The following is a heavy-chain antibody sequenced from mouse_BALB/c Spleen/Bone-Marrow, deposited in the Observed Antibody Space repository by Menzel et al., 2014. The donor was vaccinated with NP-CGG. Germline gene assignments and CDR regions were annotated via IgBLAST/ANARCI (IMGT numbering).Heavy chain of an antibody. Sequence: VQLKESGADLVKPGASVKLSCTASGFNIKDTYIHWGKQRPEQGLEWIGRVDPANGNTKYAPKFQGKATITADTSSNTAYLRLSSLTSEDTAVYYCARRFGNSPRDSAMVNWGRGTSVTVSS. D-gene: IGHD2-1*01. J-gene: IGHJ4*01. V-gene: IGHV14-3*02. CDR2: VDPANGNT. CDR1: GFNIKDTY. CDR3: ARRFGNSPRDSAMVN.